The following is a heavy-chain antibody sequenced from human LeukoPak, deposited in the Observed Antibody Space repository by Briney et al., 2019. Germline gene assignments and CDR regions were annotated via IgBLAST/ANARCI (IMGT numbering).Heavy chain of an antibody. CDR2: AYYSGST. J-gene: IGHJ4*02. CDR1: GPSLSLNY. CDR3: ATGIVGASAFDY. D-gene: IGHD1-26*01. Sequence: SETLSLTCNVSGPSLSLNYWSWIRQPPGKGLEWIGNAYYSGSTNYNPSLKSRVTISVDRSKNQFSLKLSSVTAADTAVYYCATGIVGASAFDYWGQGTLVTVSS. V-gene: IGHV4-59*12.